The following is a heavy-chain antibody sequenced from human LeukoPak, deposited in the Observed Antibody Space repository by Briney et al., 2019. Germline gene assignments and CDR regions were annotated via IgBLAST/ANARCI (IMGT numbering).Heavy chain of an antibody. CDR3: AREAARGVSP. CDR1: GGSFSGYY. Sequence: MTSETLSLTCAVYGGSFSGYYWSWIRQPPGKGLEWIGEINHSGSTNYNPSLKSRVTISVDTSKNQFSLKLSSVTAADTAVYYCAREAARGVSPWGQGTLVTVSS. CDR2: INHSGST. J-gene: IGHJ5*02. V-gene: IGHV4-34*01. D-gene: IGHD6-6*01.